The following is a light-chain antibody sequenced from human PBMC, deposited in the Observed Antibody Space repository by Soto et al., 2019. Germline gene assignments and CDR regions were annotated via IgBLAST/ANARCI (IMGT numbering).Light chain of an antibody. CDR3: GAWDSSLNGVV. Sequence: QSVLTQPPSVSAAPGQTIIISCSGSRSNLGNYYVSWYHQLPGTAPKVVIYDNSRRPSGIPDRFSGSKSGTSATLAITGLQTGDEGNYSCGAWDSSLNGVVFGGGTKLTVL. CDR2: DNS. V-gene: IGLV1-51*01. J-gene: IGLJ3*02. CDR1: RSNLGNYY.